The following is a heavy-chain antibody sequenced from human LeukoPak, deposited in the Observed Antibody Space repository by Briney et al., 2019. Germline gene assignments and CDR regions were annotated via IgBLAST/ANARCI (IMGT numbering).Heavy chain of an antibody. Sequence: PGRSLRLSCAASGFTFSNFGMHWVRQAPGKGLEWVAVIWYDGSNKYYADSVEGRFTISRDNSKNTLYLQMNSLRADDTAVYYCARENSVDEQWLVPLDYWGQGTLVTVSS. J-gene: IGHJ4*02. CDR1: GFTFSNFG. CDR2: IWYDGSNK. D-gene: IGHD6-19*01. V-gene: IGHV3-33*01. CDR3: ARENSVDEQWLVPLDY.